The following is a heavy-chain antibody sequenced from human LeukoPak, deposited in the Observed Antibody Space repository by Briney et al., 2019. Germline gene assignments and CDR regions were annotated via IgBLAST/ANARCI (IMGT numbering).Heavy chain of an antibody. D-gene: IGHD6-25*01. V-gene: IGHV3-66*02. Sequence: GGSLRLSCAASGFTVSSNYMGWVRQAPGKGLDWVSGIYSGGSAYYAECVRGRFTSSRDSSKNTPHLQTNSLPAAHTAVYYRARAASLAAAARAFDYWGHGTLVTVSS. CDR1: GFTVSSNY. J-gene: IGHJ4*01. CDR3: ARAASLAAAARAFDY. CDR2: IYSGGSA.